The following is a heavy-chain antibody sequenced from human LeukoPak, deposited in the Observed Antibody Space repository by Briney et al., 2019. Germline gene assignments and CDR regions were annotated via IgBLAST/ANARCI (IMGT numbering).Heavy chain of an antibody. V-gene: IGHV4-34*01. Sequence: SETLSLTCAVYGGSFSGYYWSWIRQPPGKGLEWIGEINHSGSTNYNPSLKSRVTISVDTSKNQFSLKLSSVTAADTAVYYCARGVYYYDSSGLDYWGQGTLVTVSS. CDR2: INHSGST. CDR1: GGSFSGYY. D-gene: IGHD3-22*01. CDR3: ARGVYYYDSSGLDY. J-gene: IGHJ4*02.